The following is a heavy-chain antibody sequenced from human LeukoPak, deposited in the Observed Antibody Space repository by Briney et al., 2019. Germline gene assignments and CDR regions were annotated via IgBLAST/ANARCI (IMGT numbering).Heavy chain of an antibody. Sequence: QTGGSLRLSCAASGFTFSSYAMSWVRQAPGKGLEWVSAISGSGGSTYYADSVKGRFTISRDNSKNTLYLQMNSLRAEDTAVYYCAKVGIFGVVLDYWGQGTLVTVSS. CDR2: ISGSGGST. CDR1: GFTFSSYA. V-gene: IGHV3-23*01. CDR3: AKVGIFGVVLDY. D-gene: IGHD3-3*01. J-gene: IGHJ4*02.